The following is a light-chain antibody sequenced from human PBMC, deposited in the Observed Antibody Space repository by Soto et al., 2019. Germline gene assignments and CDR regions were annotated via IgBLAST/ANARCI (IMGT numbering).Light chain of an antibody. Sequence: QSVLTQAPSASETPGQRVIISCSGGSSNIGSNFVYWYQQLPGTAPKVLIYSNNQRPSGVPDRFSGSKSGTSASLAISGLRSEDEADYHCAAWDDSLSGLVFGGGTKLTVL. V-gene: IGLV1-47*01. CDR3: AAWDDSLSGLV. CDR2: SNN. CDR1: SSNIGSNF. J-gene: IGLJ2*01.